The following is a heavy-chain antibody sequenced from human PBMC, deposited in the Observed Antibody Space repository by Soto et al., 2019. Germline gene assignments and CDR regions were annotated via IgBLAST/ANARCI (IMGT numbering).Heavy chain of an antibody. CDR3: ARGIAMKVAIQGGAPDKYFFDS. V-gene: IGHV4-4*07. D-gene: IGHD3-22*01. Sequence: SETLSLTCTVSGGSISSYYWSWIRQPAGKGLAWIGRIYTSGSTNYNPSLKGRVSILVDTSKNQFSLKLGSVTAADTAVYYCARGIAMKVAIQGGAPDKYFFDSWGLGTLVTVSS. CDR2: IYTSGST. CDR1: GGSISSYY. J-gene: IGHJ4*02.